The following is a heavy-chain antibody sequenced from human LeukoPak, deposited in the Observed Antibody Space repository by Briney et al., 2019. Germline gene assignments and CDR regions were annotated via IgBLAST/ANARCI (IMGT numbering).Heavy chain of an antibody. D-gene: IGHD6-19*01. CDR3: ARFLACCGWYPFDY. V-gene: IGHV1-69*13. Sequence: SVKVSCKASGGTFSSYAISWVRQAPGQGLEWMGGIIPIFGTANYAQKFQGRVTITADESTSTAYMELSSLRSEDTAMYYCARFLACCGWYPFDYWGQGTLVIVS. CDR2: IIPIFGTA. J-gene: IGHJ4*02. CDR1: GGTFSSYA.